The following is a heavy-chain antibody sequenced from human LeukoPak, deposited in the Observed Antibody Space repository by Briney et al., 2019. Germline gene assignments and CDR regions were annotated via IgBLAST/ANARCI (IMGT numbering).Heavy chain of an antibody. V-gene: IGHV3-48*01. CDR3: ANFERTVAGPYNWFDP. Sequence: GGSLRLSCAASGFTFSSFNMNWVRHTPGKGLEWISYISSSSSTIYYADSVKGRFTISRDNSKNTLYLQMNSLRAEDTAVYYCANFERTVAGPYNWFDPWGQGTLVTVSS. J-gene: IGHJ5*02. CDR1: GFTFSSFN. D-gene: IGHD6-19*01. CDR2: ISSSSSTI.